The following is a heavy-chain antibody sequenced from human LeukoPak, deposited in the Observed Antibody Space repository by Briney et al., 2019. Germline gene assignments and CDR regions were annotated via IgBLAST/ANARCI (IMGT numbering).Heavy chain of an antibody. D-gene: IGHD3-10*01. Sequence: ASVKVSCKVSGYTLTELSMHWVRQAPGKGLEWMGGFDPEDGETIYAQKFQGRVTMTEDTSTDTAYMELSSLRSEDTAVYYCAGGSGSNGIRDAFDIWGQGTMVTVSS. V-gene: IGHV1-24*01. CDR2: FDPEDGET. J-gene: IGHJ3*02. CDR1: GYTLTELS. CDR3: AGGSGSNGIRDAFDI.